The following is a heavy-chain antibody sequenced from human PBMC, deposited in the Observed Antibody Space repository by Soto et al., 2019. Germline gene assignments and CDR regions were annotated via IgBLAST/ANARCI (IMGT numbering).Heavy chain of an antibody. V-gene: IGHV3-23*01. CDR1: GFTFSTYA. D-gene: IGHD2-15*01. J-gene: IGHJ5*01. Sequence: EVQLLESGGGLVQPGGSLRLSCAASGFTFSTYAMTWVRQAPGKGPEWVSRIGDSEGETTHYDDSVKGRFTISRDNAKNTMYLQMNSLRVEDKAIYYCARGYCGGGRCYDLDNWFDSWGEGTRVTVSS. CDR3: ARGYCGGGRCYDLDNWFDS. CDR2: IGDSEGETT.